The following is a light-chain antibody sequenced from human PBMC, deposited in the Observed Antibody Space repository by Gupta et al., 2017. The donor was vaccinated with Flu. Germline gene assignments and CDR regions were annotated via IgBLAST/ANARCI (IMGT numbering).Light chain of an antibody. Sequence: WYQDRAGTAAPRLIYNDDQRPSGVPDRFSGSTSGASASLASCGLQSEDEADYYCAACDDSLTDLSGEGSLTGLWVFGGGTKLSVL. CDR2: NDD. J-gene: IGLJ3*02. CDR3: AACDDSLTDLSGEGSLTGLWV. V-gene: IGLV1-44*01.